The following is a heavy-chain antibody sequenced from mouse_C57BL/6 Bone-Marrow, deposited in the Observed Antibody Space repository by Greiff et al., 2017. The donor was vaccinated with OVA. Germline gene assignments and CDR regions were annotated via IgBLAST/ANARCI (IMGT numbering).Heavy chain of an antibody. CDR2: ISSGSSTI. V-gene: IGHV5-17*01. D-gene: IGHD1-1*01. CDR1: GFTFSDYG. CDR3: ARFSSLYYYAMDY. Sequence: EVKVVESGGGLVKPGGSLKLSCAASGFTFSDYGMHWVRQAPEKGLEWVAYISSGSSTIYYADTVKGRFTISRDNAKNTLFLQMTSLRSEDTAMYYCARFSSLYYYAMDYWGQGTSVTVSS. J-gene: IGHJ4*01.